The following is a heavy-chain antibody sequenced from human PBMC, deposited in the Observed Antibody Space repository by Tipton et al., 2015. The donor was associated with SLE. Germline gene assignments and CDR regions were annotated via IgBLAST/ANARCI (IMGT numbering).Heavy chain of an antibody. D-gene: IGHD3-22*01. Sequence: TLSLTCTVSGGSISSGDYYWSWIRQPPGKGLEWIGYIYYSGSTYYNPSLKSRVTISVDTSKNQFSLKLSSVTAADTAVYYCARGGGQKYYYDSSGSLAFDIWGQGTMVTVSS. CDR3: ARGGGQKYYYDSSGSLAFDI. V-gene: IGHV4-30-4*01. J-gene: IGHJ3*02. CDR1: GGSISSGDYY. CDR2: IYYSGST.